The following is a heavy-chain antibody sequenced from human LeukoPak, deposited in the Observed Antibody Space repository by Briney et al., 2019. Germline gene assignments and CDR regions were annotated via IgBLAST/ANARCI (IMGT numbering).Heavy chain of an antibody. CDR3: ARLRSGMDV. V-gene: IGHV4-59*01. CDR1: GGSINSYY. CDR2: VYNSGST. Sequence: SETLSLTCTVSGGSINSYYWTWIRQPPGKGLEWIANVYNSGSTNYNPSLKCRVTISVDMFKNQSSLKLTSVTAADTAVYYCARLRSGMDVWGQGTTVTVSS. J-gene: IGHJ6*02.